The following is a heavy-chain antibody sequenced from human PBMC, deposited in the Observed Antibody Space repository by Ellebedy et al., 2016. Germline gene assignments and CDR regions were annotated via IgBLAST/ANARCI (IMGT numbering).Heavy chain of an antibody. Sequence: SETLSLXXAVYGGSFSGYYWAWIRQPPGKALEWIGEIFHSGTTNYNPALKSRVSISIDTSRNQFSLKLISVTAADTAVYYCARGLRSGDRRFDPWGQGTLVTVSS. D-gene: IGHD4-17*01. J-gene: IGHJ5*02. CDR3: ARGLRSGDRRFDP. V-gene: IGHV4-34*01. CDR2: IFHSGTT. CDR1: GGSFSGYY.